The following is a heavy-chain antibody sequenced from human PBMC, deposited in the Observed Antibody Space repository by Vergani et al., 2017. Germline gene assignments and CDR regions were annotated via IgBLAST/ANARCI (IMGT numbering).Heavy chain of an antibody. V-gene: IGHV3-30*02. CDR3: AKERVPYGSGGYIFDS. CDR1: GFSFSAYG. J-gene: IGHJ4*02. CDR2: IHDDGRKH. Sequence: QVQLVESGGGVVQPGGSLRLSCATSGFSFSAYGMHWVRQAPGKGLEWVAGIHDDGRKHFYAESVKGRFTLSRDNSRKTVDVEMTRLQTEDTAVYYCAKERVPYGSGGYIFDSWGQGTLVTVSS. D-gene: IGHD5-24*01.